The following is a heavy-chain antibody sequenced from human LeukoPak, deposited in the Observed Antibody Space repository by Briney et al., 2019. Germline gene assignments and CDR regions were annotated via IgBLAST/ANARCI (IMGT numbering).Heavy chain of an antibody. D-gene: IGHD2-21*02. J-gene: IGHJ4*02. Sequence: PGRSLRLSCAASGFTFSRYEMNWVRQAPGKGLEWVSYISSSGSSIYYADSVKGRFTISRDNAKNSLYLQMNSLRAEDTAVYYCARDLAYCGGDCYSDYWGQGTLVTVSS. V-gene: IGHV3-48*03. CDR3: ARDLAYCGGDCYSDY. CDR1: GFTFSRYE. CDR2: ISSSGSSI.